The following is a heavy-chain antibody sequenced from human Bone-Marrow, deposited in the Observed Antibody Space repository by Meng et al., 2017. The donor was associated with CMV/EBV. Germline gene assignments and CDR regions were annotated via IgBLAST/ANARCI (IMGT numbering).Heavy chain of an antibody. J-gene: IGHJ4*02. Sequence: LTNSYIHWVRQAPGQGLEWMGIINPSGGSPASAQKFKGRVTMTRETSTSTVYMELSNLRSDDTAVYFCARASWYYDDLTGLPSHYFDYWGQGTLVTVSS. V-gene: IGHV1-46*01. CDR1: LTNSY. D-gene: IGHD3-9*01. CDR3: ARASWYYDDLTGLPSHYFDY. CDR2: INPSGGSP.